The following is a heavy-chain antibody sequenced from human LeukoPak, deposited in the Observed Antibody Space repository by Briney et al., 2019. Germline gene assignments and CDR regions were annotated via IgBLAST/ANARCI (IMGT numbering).Heavy chain of an antibody. Sequence: SETLSLTCAVSGGSISSGGYYWSWIRQPPGKGLEWIGYIYYSGSTNYNPSLKSRVTISVDTSKNQFSLKLSSVTAADTAVYYCARHGTTVTTDYYYGMDVWGQGTTVTVSS. V-gene: IGHV4-61*08. J-gene: IGHJ6*02. CDR3: ARHGTTVTTDYYYGMDV. CDR1: GGSISSGGYY. CDR2: IYYSGST. D-gene: IGHD4-11*01.